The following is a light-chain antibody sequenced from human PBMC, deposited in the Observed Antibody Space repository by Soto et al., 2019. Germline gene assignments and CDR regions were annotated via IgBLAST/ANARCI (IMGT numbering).Light chain of an antibody. V-gene: IGLV2-23*01. CDR3: CSYAGSSSYV. CDR2: EGS. CDR1: SSDVGGYNL. J-gene: IGLJ1*01. Sequence: QSVLTQPASVSGSPGQSITISCTGSSSDVGGYNLVPWYQHHPGKAPKLIIYEGSQRPSGVSNRFFGSKSGNTASLTISGLQAEDEADYHCCSYAGSSSYVFGTGTKLTVL.